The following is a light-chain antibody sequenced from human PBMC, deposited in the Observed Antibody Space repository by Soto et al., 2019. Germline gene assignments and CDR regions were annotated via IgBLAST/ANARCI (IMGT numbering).Light chain of an antibody. CDR2: GAS. Sequence: DNQMSQSPSSLSASIGDRITITCRASQSISTYLNWYQQKPGKAPRLLIYGASTLQNGVPSRFSGSGSATDYTLTINSLQPEDFATYYCQQSFITPPLTFGGGTTVEMK. CDR3: QQSFITPPLT. V-gene: IGKV1-39*01. J-gene: IGKJ4*01. CDR1: QSISTY.